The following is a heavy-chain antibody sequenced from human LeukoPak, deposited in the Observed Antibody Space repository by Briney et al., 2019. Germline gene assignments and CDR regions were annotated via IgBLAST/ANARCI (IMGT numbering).Heavy chain of an antibody. CDR2: IYPDGKA. CDR3: ATLKGWYGEGCFDY. D-gene: IGHD3-10*01. Sequence: GGSLRLSCAASGVTVSTIYMGWVRQAPGKGLDWVSVIYPDGKAYYAESVKGRFTISRDSSENTLFLQMNSLRAEDTAVYYCATLKGWYGEGCFDYWGQGTLITVSS. J-gene: IGHJ4*02. V-gene: IGHV3-53*01. CDR1: GVTVSTIY.